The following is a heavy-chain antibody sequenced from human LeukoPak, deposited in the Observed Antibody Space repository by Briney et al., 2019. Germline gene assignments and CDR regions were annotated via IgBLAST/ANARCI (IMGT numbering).Heavy chain of an antibody. V-gene: IGHV3-30*18. CDR1: GFTFSSYG. CDR2: ISYDVSNK. CDR3: AKGLRDGYNFNYFDY. Sequence: GGSLRLSCAASGFTFSSYGMHWVRQAPGKGLEWVAVISYDVSNKYYADSVKGRFTISRDNSKNTRYLQMNSLRAEDTAVYYCAKGLRDGYNFNYFDYWGQGTLVTVSS. D-gene: IGHD5-24*01. J-gene: IGHJ4*02.